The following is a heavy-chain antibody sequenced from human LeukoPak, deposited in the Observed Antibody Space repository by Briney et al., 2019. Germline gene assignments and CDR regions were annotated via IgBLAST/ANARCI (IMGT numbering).Heavy chain of an antibody. V-gene: IGHV4-59*11. CDR2: IYYSGST. Sequence: SETLSLTCTVSGGSISSHYWSWIRQPPGKGLEWIGYIYYSGSTNYNPSLKSRVTISVVTSKNQFSMKLSSVTAADTAVYYCAREPRYSSSWNGYFDYWAREPWSPSPQ. D-gene: IGHD6-13*01. J-gene: IGHJ4*02. CDR1: GGSISSHY. CDR3: AREPRYSSSWNGYFDY.